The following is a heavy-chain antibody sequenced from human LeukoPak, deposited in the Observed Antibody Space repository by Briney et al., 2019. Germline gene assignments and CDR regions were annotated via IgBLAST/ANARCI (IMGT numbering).Heavy chain of an antibody. CDR3: ARALGRQHFYGSGTYKKNYYYMDV. CDR2: INPNSGGT. J-gene: IGHJ6*03. CDR1: GYTFTGYY. V-gene: IGHV1-2*02. D-gene: IGHD3-10*01. Sequence: ASVKVSCKASGYTFTGYYMHWVRKAPGQGLEWMGWINPNSGGTNYAQKFQGRVTMTRDTSNSTAYMELSRLTSDDTAVYYCARALGRQHFYGSGTYKKNYYYMDVWGKGTTVTISS.